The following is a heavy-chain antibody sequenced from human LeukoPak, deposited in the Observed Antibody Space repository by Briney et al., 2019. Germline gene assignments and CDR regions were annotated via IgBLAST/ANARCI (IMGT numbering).Heavy chain of an antibody. CDR2: FDPEDGET. D-gene: IGHD6-19*01. CDR1: GYTLTELS. V-gene: IGHV1-24*01. Sequence: VASVKVSCKFSGYTLTELSTHWVRQAPGKGLEWMGGFDPEDGETIYAQKFQGRVTMTEDTSTDTAYMELSSLRSEDTAVYYCATQGISSGWYDFDYWGQGTLVTVSS. J-gene: IGHJ4*02. CDR3: ATQGISSGWYDFDY.